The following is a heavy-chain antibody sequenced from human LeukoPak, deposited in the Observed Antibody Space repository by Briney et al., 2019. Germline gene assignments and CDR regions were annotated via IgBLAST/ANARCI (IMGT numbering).Heavy chain of an antibody. CDR1: GGSISDSSYY. CDR2: IYYSGST. CDR3: ARQGGWNIDSIFLVS. J-gene: IGHJ4*02. V-gene: IGHV4-39*01. Sequence: SETLSLTCTVSGGSISDSSYYWGWIRQPPGKGLEWIGSIYYSGSTYYNPSLKSRVTISVDTSKNQFSLNLNSVTAADTAVYYCARQGGWNIDSIFLVSWGQGTLVTVSS. D-gene: IGHD2-21*01.